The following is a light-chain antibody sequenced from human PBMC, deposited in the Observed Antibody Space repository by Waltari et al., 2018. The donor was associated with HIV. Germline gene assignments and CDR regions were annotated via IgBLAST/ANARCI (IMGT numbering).Light chain of an antibody. Sequence: DIVMTQSPLSLPVTPGEPASISCRSSQSLLHSNGYNYLDWYVEKPGQSPQLLIYLGSNRASGVPERFSGSGSGTDFTLDISRVGAEDVGVYYCMQTLQTPYTFGQGTKLEIK. CDR2: LGS. CDR3: MQTLQTPYT. V-gene: IGKV2-28*01. J-gene: IGKJ2*01. CDR1: QSLLHSNGYNY.